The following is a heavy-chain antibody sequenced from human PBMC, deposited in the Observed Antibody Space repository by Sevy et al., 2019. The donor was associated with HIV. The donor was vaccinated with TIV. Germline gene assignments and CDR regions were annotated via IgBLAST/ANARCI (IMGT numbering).Heavy chain of an antibody. Sequence: ASVKVSCKVSGDAFSGHHMHWVRQAPGQGLEWVGWINPKSGGTNYAQNFQGRVTVTRDTSITTVYLELNRLTFDDTAVYYCARHTNFHFDYWGQGTLVTVSS. V-gene: IGHV1-2*02. CDR2: INPKSGGT. J-gene: IGHJ4*02. CDR1: GDAFSGHH. CDR3: ARHTNFHFDY.